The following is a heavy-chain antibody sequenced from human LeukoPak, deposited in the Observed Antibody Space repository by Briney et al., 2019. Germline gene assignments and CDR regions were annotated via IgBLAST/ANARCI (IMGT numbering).Heavy chain of an antibody. CDR3: ARVVTLTTIVYYYYMDV. CDR2: IYYSGST. J-gene: IGHJ6*03. V-gene: IGHV4-39*07. D-gene: IGHD1-1*01. Sequence: SETLSLTCTVSGGSISSSSYYWGWIRQPPGKGLEWIGSIYYSGSTYYNPSLKSRVTISVDTSKNQFSLKLSSVTAADTAVYYCARVVTLTTIVYYYYMDVWGKGTTVTVSS. CDR1: GGSISSSSYY.